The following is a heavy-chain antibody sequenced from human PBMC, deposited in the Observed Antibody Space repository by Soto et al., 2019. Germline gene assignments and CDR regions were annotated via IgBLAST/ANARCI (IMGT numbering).Heavy chain of an antibody. CDR3: AHKGGGDRILDY. Sequence: QITLKESGPTLVKPTQTLTLTCTFSGFSLSTSGVGVGWIRQPPGKALEWLALIYWDDAKHYSPSLKSRLTIHQEPPKNQVVLKMTNMDPVETATYYCAHKGGGDRILDYWGQGTLVTVSS. CDR1: GFSLSTSGVG. CDR2: IYWDDAK. D-gene: IGHD3-16*01. J-gene: IGHJ4*02. V-gene: IGHV2-5*02.